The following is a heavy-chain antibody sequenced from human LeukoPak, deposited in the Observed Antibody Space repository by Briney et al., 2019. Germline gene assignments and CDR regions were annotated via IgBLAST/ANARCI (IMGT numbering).Heavy chain of an antibody. J-gene: IGHJ3*02. CDR2: ISGSGSTI. CDR3: AKDGGSDPDSFDI. CDR1: GFTFSSYE. Sequence: PGGSLRLSCAASGFTFSSYEMNWVRQAPGKGLQWVSYISGSGSTIYYADSVKGRFTISRDNTKNSLYLQMNSLRAEDTAVYYCAKDGGSDPDSFDIWGQGTMVTVSS. D-gene: IGHD2-15*01. V-gene: IGHV3-48*03.